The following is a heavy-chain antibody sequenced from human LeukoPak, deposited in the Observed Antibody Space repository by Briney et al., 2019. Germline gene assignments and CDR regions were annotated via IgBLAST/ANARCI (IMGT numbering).Heavy chain of an antibody. Sequence: SETLSLTCSVSGYSISSGFYWGWIRQPPGKGLEWIGSIYHSGRTYYNPSLKSRVTISVDTSKNQFSLKLSSVTAADTAVYYCAKDHTYYYDSSGPTIDYWGQGTLVTVSS. D-gene: IGHD3-22*01. CDR1: GYSISSGFY. V-gene: IGHV4-38-2*02. CDR2: IYHSGRT. CDR3: AKDHTYYYDSSGPTIDY. J-gene: IGHJ4*02.